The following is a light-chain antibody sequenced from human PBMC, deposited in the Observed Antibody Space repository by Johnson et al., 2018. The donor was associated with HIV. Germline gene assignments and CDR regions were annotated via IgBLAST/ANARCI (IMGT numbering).Light chain of an antibody. CDR1: SSNIGNNY. CDR2: EKN. J-gene: IGLJ1*01. V-gene: IGLV1-51*02. CDR3: GTWDNSLSTGAV. Sequence: QSVLTQPPSVSAAPGQKVTISCSGSSSNIGNNYVSWYQQLPGTAPKLLIYEKNKRPSGIPDRFSGSKSGTSATLGIAGLQTGDEADYYCGTWDNSLSTGAVCGTGTKVTVL.